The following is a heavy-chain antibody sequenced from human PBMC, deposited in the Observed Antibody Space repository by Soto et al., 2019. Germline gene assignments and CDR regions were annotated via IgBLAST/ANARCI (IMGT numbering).Heavy chain of an antibody. J-gene: IGHJ3*02. Sequence: PRGSLLLSCASSGFTFSDYYMSWVRQAPGKGLEWVSYISNSGRTIYYADSVKGRFTISMDNSKNSLHLQMSSLRADDTGVYYCPRVKRYLEGVLVSDIWGQGTIVPGSS. CDR1: GFTFSDYY. D-gene: IGHD2-2*02. V-gene: IGHV3-11*01. CDR2: ISNSGRTI. CDR3: PRVKRYLEGVLVSDI.